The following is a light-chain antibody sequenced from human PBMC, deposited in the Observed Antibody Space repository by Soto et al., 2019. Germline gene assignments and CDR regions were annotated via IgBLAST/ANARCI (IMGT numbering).Light chain of an antibody. CDR2: LGS. J-gene: IGKJ4*01. V-gene: IGKV2-28*01. CDR3: MQALQLPLT. Sequence: DIVMTQSPLSLPVTPGEPASISCRSSQSLLYSNGYTYLDWYLQKPGQSPQLLIYLGSNRASGVPDRFSGTGSGTDFTLKISRVEADDVGVYYCMQALQLPLTFGGGTKVEIK. CDR1: QSLLYSNGYTY.